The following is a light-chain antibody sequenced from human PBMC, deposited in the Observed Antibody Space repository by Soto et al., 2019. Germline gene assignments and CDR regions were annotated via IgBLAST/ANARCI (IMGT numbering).Light chain of an antibody. CDR3: NSSTSGSTL. V-gene: IGLV2-14*01. J-gene: IGLJ3*02. Sequence: QSALTQPASVSGSPGQSITISCTGTSSDVGGYNYVSWYQHHPGKAPKLMIYEVSYRPSGVSNRFSGSKSGNTASLTISGHQAEDAAYYYSNSSTSGSTLFGGGTKLTVL. CDR2: EVS. CDR1: SSDVGGYNY.